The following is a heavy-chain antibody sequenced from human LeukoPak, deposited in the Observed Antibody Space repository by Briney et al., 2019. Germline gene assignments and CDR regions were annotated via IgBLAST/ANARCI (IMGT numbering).Heavy chain of an antibody. CDR3: ARAIITGTTFAFDI. Sequence: KAGESVKISCKGSGYSFTSHWIGWVRQMPGKGLEWMGIIYPGDSDSRDSPRYSPSFQGQVTISADKSISTAYLQRSSLKASDTAIYYCARAIITGTTFAFDIWGQGTMVTVSS. V-gene: IGHV5-51*01. CDR2: IYPGDSDSRDSP. CDR1: GYSFTSHW. J-gene: IGHJ3*02. D-gene: IGHD1-20*01.